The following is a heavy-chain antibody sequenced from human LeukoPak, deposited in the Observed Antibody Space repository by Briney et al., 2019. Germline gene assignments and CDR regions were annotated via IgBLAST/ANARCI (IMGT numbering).Heavy chain of an antibody. D-gene: IGHD6-13*01. V-gene: IGHV3-30-3*01. CDR1: RFTFSSYA. Sequence: GGSLRLSCAASRFTFSSYAMHWVRQAPGKGLEWVAVISYDGSNKYYADSVKGRFTISRDNSKNTLYLQMNSLRAEDTAVYYCARPPPDSSITFLYWGQGTLVTVSS. CDR3: ARPPPDSSITFLY. J-gene: IGHJ4*02. CDR2: ISYDGSNK.